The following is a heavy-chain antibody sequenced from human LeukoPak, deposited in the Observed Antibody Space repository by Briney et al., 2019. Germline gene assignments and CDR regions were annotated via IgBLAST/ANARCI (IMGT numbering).Heavy chain of an antibody. D-gene: IGHD2-2*01. CDR1: GYTFTSYG. Sequence: ASVKVSCKASGYTFTSYGISWVRQAPGQGLEWMGWISAYNGNTNYAQKLQGRVTMTTDTSTNTAYMELRSLRSDDTAVYYCASTVVPASTLDPWGQGTLVTVSS. CDR2: ISAYNGNT. CDR3: ASTVVPASTLDP. J-gene: IGHJ5*02. V-gene: IGHV1-18*01.